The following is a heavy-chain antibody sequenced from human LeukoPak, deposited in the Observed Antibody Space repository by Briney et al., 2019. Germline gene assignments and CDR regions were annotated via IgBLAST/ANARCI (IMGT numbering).Heavy chain of an antibody. CDR1: GFTFSSYG. Sequence: GGSLRLSCAASGFTFSSYGMHWVRQAPGKGLEWVANIKQDGSEKYYVDSVKGRFTISRDNAKNSLYLQMNSLRAEDTAVYYCARDSKGGDSSGYYPIDYWGQGALVTVSS. J-gene: IGHJ4*02. V-gene: IGHV3-7*01. CDR3: ARDSKGGDSSGYYPIDY. D-gene: IGHD3-22*01. CDR2: IKQDGSEK.